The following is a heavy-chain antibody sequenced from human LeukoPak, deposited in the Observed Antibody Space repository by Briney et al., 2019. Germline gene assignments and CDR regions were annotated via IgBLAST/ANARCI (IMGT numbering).Heavy chain of an antibody. Sequence: SVKVSRKASGGTFSSYAISWVRQAPGQGLEWMGRIIPIFGTANYAQKFQGRVTITTDESTSTAYMELSSLRSEDTAVYYCARGQHSSGYYLPNWGQGTLSPSPQ. CDR3: ARGQHSSGYYLPN. V-gene: IGHV1-69*05. D-gene: IGHD3-22*01. CDR1: GGTFSSYA. J-gene: IGHJ4*02. CDR2: IIPIFGTA.